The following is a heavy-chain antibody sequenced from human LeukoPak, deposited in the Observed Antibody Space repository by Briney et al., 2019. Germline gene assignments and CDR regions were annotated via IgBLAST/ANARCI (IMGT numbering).Heavy chain of an antibody. CDR2: TSYRSKWYN. CDR1: NGSISSYY. CDR3: ARDRNGDLQFDY. V-gene: IGHV6-1*01. Sequence: SETLSLTCTVSNGSISSYYWNWIRQSPSRGLEWLGRTSYRSKWYNDYAVSVKSRITINPDTSNNQFSLQLNSVTPEDTAIYYCARDRNGDLQFDYWGQGTLVTVSS. D-gene: IGHD3-10*01. J-gene: IGHJ4*02.